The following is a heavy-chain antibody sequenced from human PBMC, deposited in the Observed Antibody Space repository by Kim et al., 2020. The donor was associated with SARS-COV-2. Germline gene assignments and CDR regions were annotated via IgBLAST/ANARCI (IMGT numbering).Heavy chain of an antibody. J-gene: IGHJ4*02. CDR3: AKDRRGYCSGGSCYGEGYFDY. D-gene: IGHD2-15*01. V-gene: IGHV3-30*18. Sequence: GGSLRLSCAASVFTFSSYGMHWVRQAPGKGLEWVAVISYDGSNKYYADSVKGRFTISRDNSKNTLYLQMNSLRAEDTAVYYCAKDRRGYCSGGSCYGEGYFDYWGQGTLVTVSS. CDR2: ISYDGSNK. CDR1: VFTFSSYG.